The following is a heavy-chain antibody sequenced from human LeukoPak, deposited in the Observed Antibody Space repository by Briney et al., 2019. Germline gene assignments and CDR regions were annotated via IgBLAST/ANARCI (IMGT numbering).Heavy chain of an antibody. CDR1: GYRFNDYW. D-gene: IGHD3-10*01. V-gene: IGHV5-51*01. Sequence: GESLKISCKGSGYRFNDYWIGWVRQMPGEGLQWMGIIYPDDSDIRYSPSFQGQVTISADKSIITAYLQWSSLKASDTAMYYCARHGRGSRSPNAFDFWGQGTMVTVSS. CDR2: IYPDDSDI. CDR3: ARHGRGSRSPNAFDF. J-gene: IGHJ3*01.